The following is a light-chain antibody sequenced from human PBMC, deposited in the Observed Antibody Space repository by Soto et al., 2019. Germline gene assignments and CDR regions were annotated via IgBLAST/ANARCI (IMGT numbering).Light chain of an antibody. V-gene: IGKV3-11*01. J-gene: IGKJ4*01. CDR3: QQRSNWPLFT. Sequence: EIVLTQSPATLSLSPGERATLSCRASQSVSNYLAWFQQKPGQAPRLLISDASNRATGIPARFSGSGSGTAFTLTISSLEPEDFAVYYCQQRSNWPLFTFGGGTKVEI. CDR1: QSVSNY. CDR2: DAS.